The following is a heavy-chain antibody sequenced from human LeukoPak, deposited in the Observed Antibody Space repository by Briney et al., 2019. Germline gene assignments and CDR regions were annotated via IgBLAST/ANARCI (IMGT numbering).Heavy chain of an antibody. J-gene: IGHJ4*02. CDR2: ITHSGST. Sequence: SETLSLTCAVYGGSFSGYYWSWIRQPPGKGLEWIGEITHSGSTNYNPSLKSRVTISVDTSKNQFSLKLSSVTAADTAVYYCARGRGVAALDFDYWDQGTLVTVSS. CDR1: GGSFSGYY. CDR3: ARGRGVAALDFDY. D-gene: IGHD2-15*01. V-gene: IGHV4-34*01.